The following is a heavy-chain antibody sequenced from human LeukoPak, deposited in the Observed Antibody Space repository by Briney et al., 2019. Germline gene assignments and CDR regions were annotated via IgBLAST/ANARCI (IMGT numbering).Heavy chain of an antibody. CDR3: ARGPYSYDSSGAFDI. D-gene: IGHD3-22*01. V-gene: IGHV4-61*02. J-gene: IGHJ3*02. CDR2: ISSSGST. CDR1: GGSISSGDYY. Sequence: RSSETLSLTCTVSGGSISSGDYYWSWIRQPAGKGLEWIGRISSSGSTNYNPSLKSRVTISVDTSKNQFSLKLSSVTAADTAVYSCARGPYSYDSSGAFDIWGQGTMVTVSS.